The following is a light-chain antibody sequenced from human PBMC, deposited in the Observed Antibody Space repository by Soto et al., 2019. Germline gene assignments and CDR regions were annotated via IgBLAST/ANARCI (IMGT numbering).Light chain of an antibody. CDR3: QQYGNSRWT. V-gene: IGKV3-20*01. Sequence: EIVLTQSPDTLSLSPGERATLSCRASQSVSSSYLAWYQQTPGQAPRLLIYGTSNRATGIPDRFSGSGSGTDITLTISRLEPEDFAVYYCQQYGNSRWTFGQGPKVEIK. CDR1: QSVSSSY. CDR2: GTS. J-gene: IGKJ1*01.